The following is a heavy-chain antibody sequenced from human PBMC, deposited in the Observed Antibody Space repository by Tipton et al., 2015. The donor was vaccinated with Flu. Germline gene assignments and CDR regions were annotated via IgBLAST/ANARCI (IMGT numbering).Heavy chain of an antibody. D-gene: IGHD3/OR15-3a*01. Sequence: LRLSCTVSGGSISSGNYYWGWIRQHPGKGLEWIGYIYYSGVTYYNPSLKSRLSISVDTSKNQFSLNLSSVTAADTAVYYCARSLWSGFVDFWGQGTLVTVSS. CDR3: ARSLWSGFVDF. J-gene: IGHJ4*02. V-gene: IGHV4-31*03. CDR2: IYYSGVT. CDR1: GGSISSGNYY.